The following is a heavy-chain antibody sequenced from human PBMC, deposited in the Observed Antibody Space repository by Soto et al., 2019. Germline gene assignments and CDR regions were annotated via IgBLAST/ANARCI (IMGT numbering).Heavy chain of an antibody. V-gene: IGHV1-18*01. CDR2: XTXXXGQX. J-gene: IGHJ4*02. Sequence: XSVKDSCKTSCYTFTSYGISWVRQAPGQXXXXXXSXTXXXGQXXYHXTXXXXVNXXXXXXXSKAYMELRSLRSDDTAVYYCATRSPAFDYWGQGTLVTVSS. CDR3: ATRSPAFDY. CDR1: CYTFTSYG.